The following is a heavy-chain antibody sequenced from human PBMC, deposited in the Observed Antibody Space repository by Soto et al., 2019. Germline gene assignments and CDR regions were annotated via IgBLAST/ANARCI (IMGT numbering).Heavy chain of an antibody. Sequence: SETLSLTCTVSGDSIISSDFYWGWVRQPPGKGLEWIGSIFYLGSSYYNPSLKSRVTMSVDTSKNQFSLRLRSVTAADTALYFCARHSLALRKNNWFDPWGQGIMVTVAS. V-gene: IGHV4-39*01. D-gene: IGHD3-3*02. J-gene: IGHJ5*02. CDR1: GDSIISSDFY. CDR3: ARHSLALRKNNWFDP. CDR2: IFYLGSS.